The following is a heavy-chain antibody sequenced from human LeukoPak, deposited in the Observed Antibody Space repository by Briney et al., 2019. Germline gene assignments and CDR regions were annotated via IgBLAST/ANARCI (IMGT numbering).Heavy chain of an antibody. CDR3: AKSVTAISYYFGY. CDR2: ISWNSGSI. CDR1: GFTFDDYA. V-gene: IGHV3-9*01. J-gene: IGHJ4*02. D-gene: IGHD2-21*02. Sequence: GRSLRLSCAASGFTFDDYAMHWVRQAPGKGLEWVSGISWNSGSIGYADSVKGRFTISRDNAKNSLYLQMNSLRAEDTALYYCAKSVTAISYYFGYWGQGTLVTVSS.